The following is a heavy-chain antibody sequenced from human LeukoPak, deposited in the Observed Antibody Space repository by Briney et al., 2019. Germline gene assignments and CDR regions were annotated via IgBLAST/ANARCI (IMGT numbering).Heavy chain of an antibody. CDR1: GGSISSSSYY. D-gene: IGHD3-9*01. V-gene: IGHV4-39*07. Sequence: SETLSLTCTVSGGSISSSSYYWGWIRQPPGKRLEWMGSFYYSGSTYYNPSLKSRVTISVDTSKNQFSLKLSSVTAADTAVYYCAGTGYFDWLLSPGYYYMDVWGKGTTVTISS. J-gene: IGHJ6*03. CDR3: AGTGYFDWLLSPGYYYMDV. CDR2: FYYSGST.